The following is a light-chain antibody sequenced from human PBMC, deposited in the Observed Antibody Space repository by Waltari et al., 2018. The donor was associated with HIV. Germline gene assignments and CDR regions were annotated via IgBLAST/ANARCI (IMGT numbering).Light chain of an antibody. CDR1: SSAVGNYNE. CDR3: SSFTTSITVV. Sequence: QSALTQPHSVSGSLGQSVTISCTGTSSAVGNYNEVSWYQQSQGTAPKLMIYDVSNRPSGVPDRFSGSKSGNTASLTISGLQAEDEADYYCSSFTTSITVVFGGGTKLTVL. V-gene: IGLV2-18*02. CDR2: DVS. J-gene: IGLJ2*01.